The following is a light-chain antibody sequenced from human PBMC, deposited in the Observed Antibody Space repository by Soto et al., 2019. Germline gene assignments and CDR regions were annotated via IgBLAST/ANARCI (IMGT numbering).Light chain of an antibody. CDR1: QSMSSFY. J-gene: IGKJ1*01. CDR2: ASS. Sequence: VLTQSPGTLSLSPGERATLSCRASQSMSSFYLAWYQQKPGQAARLLIYASSSRATGIPDRFSGSGSGTDFTLTISRLEPEDFAVYYCEQHGSSPRTFGQGTKVEIK. CDR3: EQHGSSPRT. V-gene: IGKV3-20*01.